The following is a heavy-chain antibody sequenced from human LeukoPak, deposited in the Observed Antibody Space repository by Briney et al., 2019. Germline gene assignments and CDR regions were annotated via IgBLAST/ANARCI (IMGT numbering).Heavy chain of an antibody. CDR1: GFTFSSYG. J-gene: IGHJ6*02. CDR2: ISYDGSNK. D-gene: IGHD6-6*01. CDR3: AKEFSSSPWRYYYGMDV. V-gene: IGHV3-30*18. Sequence: GGSLRLSCAASGFTFSSYGMHWVRQAPGKGLEWVAVISYDGSNKYYADSVKGRFTISRDNSKNTLYLQMNSLSAEDTAVYYCAKEFSSSPWRYYYGMDVWGQGTTVTVSS.